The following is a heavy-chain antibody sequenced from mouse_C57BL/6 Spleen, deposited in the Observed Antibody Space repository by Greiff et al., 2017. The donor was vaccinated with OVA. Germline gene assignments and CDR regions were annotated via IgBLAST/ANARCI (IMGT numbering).Heavy chain of an antibody. CDR2: IDPSDSYT. CDR3: ARSGLGYYFDY. J-gene: IGHJ2*01. V-gene: IGHV1-69*01. D-gene: IGHD4-1*01. Sequence: QVQLQQSGAELVMPGASVKLSCKASGYTFTSYWMHWVKQRPGQGLEWIGEIDPSDSYTNYNQKFKGKSTLTVDKSSSTAYMQLSSLTSEDSAVYYCARSGLGYYFDYWGQGTTLTVSS. CDR1: GYTFTSYW.